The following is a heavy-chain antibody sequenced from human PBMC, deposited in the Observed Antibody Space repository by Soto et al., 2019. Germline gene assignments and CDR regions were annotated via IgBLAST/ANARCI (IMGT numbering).Heavy chain of an antibody. V-gene: IGHV3-13*01. CDR1: GFTFSSYD. Sequence: PGGSLILSCAASGFTFSSYDMHWVRQATGKGLEWVSAIGTAGDTYYPGSVKGRFTISRENAKNSLYLQMNSLRAGDTAVYYCARASYGFNYYYGMDVWGQGTTVTVSS. CDR3: ARASYGFNYYYGMDV. D-gene: IGHD5-18*01. J-gene: IGHJ6*02. CDR2: IGTAGDT.